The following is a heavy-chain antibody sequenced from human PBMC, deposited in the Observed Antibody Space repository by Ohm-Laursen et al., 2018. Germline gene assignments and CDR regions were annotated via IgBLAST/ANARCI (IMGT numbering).Heavy chain of an antibody. D-gene: IGHD1-14*01. CDR1: GFTFSSYW. V-gene: IGHV3-74*01. J-gene: IGHJ4*02. CDR2: INSDGSST. Sequence: SLRLSCAASGFTFSSYWMHWVRQAPGKGLVWVSRINSDGSSTSYADSVKGRFTISRDNAKNTLYLQMNSLRAEDTAVYYCARDPERSYYFDYWGQGTLVTVSS. CDR3: ARDPERSYYFDY.